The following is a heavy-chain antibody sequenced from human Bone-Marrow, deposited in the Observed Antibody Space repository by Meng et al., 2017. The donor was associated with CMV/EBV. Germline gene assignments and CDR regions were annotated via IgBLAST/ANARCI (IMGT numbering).Heavy chain of an antibody. J-gene: IGHJ4*02. CDR3: ARVQWLVPDY. V-gene: IGHV4-34*01. D-gene: IGHD6-19*01. Sequence: SETLSLTCSVSGGSISGTNYYWSWIRQPPGKGLEWIGEINHSGSTNYNPSLKSRVTISVDTSKNQFSLKLSSVTAADTAVYYCARVQWLVPDYWGQGTLVTVSS. CDR2: INHSGST. CDR1: GGSISGTNYY.